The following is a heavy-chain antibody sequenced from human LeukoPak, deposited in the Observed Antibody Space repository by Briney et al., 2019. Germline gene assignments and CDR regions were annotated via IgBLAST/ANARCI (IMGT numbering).Heavy chain of an antibody. CDR3: ARHLGSNYYYMDV. J-gene: IGHJ6*03. CDR1: GYSFTSYW. Sequence: GESLKISCKGSGYSFTSYWIGWVRQMPGKGLEWMGIIYPGDSDTRYSPSSQGQVTISADKSISTAYLQWSSLKASDTAMYYCARHLGSNYYYMDVWGKGTTVTISS. CDR2: IYPGDSDT. V-gene: IGHV5-51*01. D-gene: IGHD3-10*01.